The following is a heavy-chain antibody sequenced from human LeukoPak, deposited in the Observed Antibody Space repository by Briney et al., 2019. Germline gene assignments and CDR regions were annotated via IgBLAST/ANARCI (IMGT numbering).Heavy chain of an antibody. CDR3: VRSQYSSSS. CDR1: GFSFSTDW. D-gene: IGHD6-13*01. V-gene: IGHV3-7*01. Sequence: GGSLRLSCAASGFSFSTDWMGWVRQAPGKGLEWVANIKQDGSEKHYVDSVKGRFTISRDNAKNSLYLQMSSLRVEDTAVYYCVRSQYSSSSWGQGTLVTVSS. CDR2: IKQDGSEK. J-gene: IGHJ5*02.